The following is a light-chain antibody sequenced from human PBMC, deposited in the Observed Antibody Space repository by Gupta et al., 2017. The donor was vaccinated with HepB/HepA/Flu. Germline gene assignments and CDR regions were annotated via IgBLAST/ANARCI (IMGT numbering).Light chain of an antibody. CDR2: AAS. J-gene: IGKJ4*01. V-gene: IGKV1-39*01. CDR3: QVAYNSPRLT. CDR1: QDVRNS. Sequence: DNQLTQSPSSLSASVGDRLTITRRSSQDVRNSLNWYQQKAGKAPKLLIYAASILVTGVPSRFCSGRSGTNFTLTITNLQPEDFATFYCQVAYNSPRLTFGGGTTLQIK.